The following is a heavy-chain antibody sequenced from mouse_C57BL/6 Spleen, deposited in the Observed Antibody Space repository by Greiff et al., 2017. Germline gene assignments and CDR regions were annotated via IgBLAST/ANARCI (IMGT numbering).Heavy chain of an antibody. Sequence: QSGAELVRPGASVKMSCKASGYPFTSYNMHWVKQTPRQGLEWIGAIYPGNGDTAYNQKFKGKATLTVDKSSSTAYMELSSLTSEVSAVYFWVRLSNWDLSFESGGQGTTLTVSS. CDR1: GYPFTSYN. CDR3: VRLSNWDLSFES. V-gene: IGHV1-12*01. J-gene: IGHJ2*01. D-gene: IGHD4-1*01. CDR2: IYPGNGDT.